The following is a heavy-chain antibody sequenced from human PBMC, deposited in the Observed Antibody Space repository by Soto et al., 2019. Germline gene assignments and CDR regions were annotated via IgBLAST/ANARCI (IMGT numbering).Heavy chain of an antibody. D-gene: IGHD6-13*01. J-gene: IGHJ1*01. V-gene: IGHV1-18*04. CDR3: ARGGSSWSAEYYEH. CDR2: ISGFNGNT. Sequence: ASVKVSCKASGYTFTNYGIWWVRQAPGQGPEWMAWISGFNGNTKYARKVQGRATLTTDTSATTAYMELRGLRSNDTVVYYCARGGSSWSAEYYEHWGQGTLVTGSS. CDR1: GYTFTNYG.